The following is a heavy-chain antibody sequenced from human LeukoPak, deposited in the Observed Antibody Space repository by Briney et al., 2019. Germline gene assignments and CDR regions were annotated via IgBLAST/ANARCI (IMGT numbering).Heavy chain of an antibody. CDR1: GGSISGGSFY. D-gene: IGHD6-13*01. V-gene: IGHV4-61*02. J-gene: IGHJ4*02. CDR3: ARGGNSSSWSVDY. Sequence: SQTLSLTCTVSGGSISGGSFYWTWIRQPAGKGLEWIGRIYASGSTNYNSSLKSRVTISVDTSKNQFSLRLSSVTAADTAVYYCARGGNSSSWSVDYWGQGTLVTVSS. CDR2: IYASGST.